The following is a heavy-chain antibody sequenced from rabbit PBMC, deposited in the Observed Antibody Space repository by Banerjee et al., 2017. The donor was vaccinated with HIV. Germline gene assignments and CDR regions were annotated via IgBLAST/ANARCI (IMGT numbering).Heavy chain of an antibody. CDR3: VRDGDL. Sequence: QEQLEESGGDLVKPEGSLTLTCTASGFSFSNKYVMCWVRQAPGKGLEYIGYITYAGSAYYASWVNGRFTISRENTQNTLYLQLNSLTAADTATYFCVRDGDLWGQGTLVTVS. J-gene: IGHJ3*01. V-gene: IGHV1S37*01. CDR1: GFSFSNKY. CDR2: ITYAGSA. D-gene: IGHD3-1*01.